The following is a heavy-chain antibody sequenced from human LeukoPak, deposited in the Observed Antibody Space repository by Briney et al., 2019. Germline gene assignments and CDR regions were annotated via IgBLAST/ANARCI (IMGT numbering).Heavy chain of an antibody. CDR2: INPNSGDT. V-gene: IGHV1-2*02. J-gene: IGHJ4*02. CDR3: ARDYCSTTCCFDF. CDR1: GCTFTGYF. Sequence: GASVKVSCKASGCTFTGYFMHWVRQAPGQGLEWMGWINPNSGDTKYAQRFQGRVTMTRDTSISTAYMELSRLRSDDTAFYYCARDYCSTTCCFDFWGQGTLVTVSS. D-gene: IGHD2-2*01.